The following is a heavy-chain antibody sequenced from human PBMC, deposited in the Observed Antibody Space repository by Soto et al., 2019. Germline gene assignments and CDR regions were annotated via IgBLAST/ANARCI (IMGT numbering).Heavy chain of an antibody. CDR1: GDSISGSS. Sequence: SETLSLTFTVSGDSISGSSWSWIRQPPGKGLEWIAYMYLSGSTNYNPSLKSRVTISVDTSKNQFSLKLSSVTAADTAVYYCARGSGWYFHWGQGTLVTVSS. J-gene: IGHJ4*02. CDR3: ARGSGWYFH. D-gene: IGHD6-19*01. CDR2: MYLSGST. V-gene: IGHV4-59*01.